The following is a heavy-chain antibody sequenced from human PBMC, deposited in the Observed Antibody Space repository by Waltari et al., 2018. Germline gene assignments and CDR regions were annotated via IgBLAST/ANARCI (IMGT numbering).Heavy chain of an antibody. CDR1: GFTFSSYA. CDR2: ISGSGGST. CDR3: ARQSVLRFSRAGWFDP. Sequence: EVQLVESGGGLVQPGGSLRLSCAASGFTFSSYAMSWVRQAPGKGLEWVSAISGSGGSTYYADSVKGRFTISRDNSKNTLYLQMNSLRAEDTAVYYCARQSVLRFSRAGWFDPWGQGTLVTVSS. V-gene: IGHV3-23*04. J-gene: IGHJ5*02. D-gene: IGHD3-3*01.